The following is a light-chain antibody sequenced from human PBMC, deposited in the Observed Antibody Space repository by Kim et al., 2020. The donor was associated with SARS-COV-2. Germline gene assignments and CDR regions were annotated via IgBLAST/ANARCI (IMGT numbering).Light chain of an antibody. CDR2: DVT. CDR3: SSYTTSNTYV. V-gene: IGLV2-14*03. CDR1: NNDIGHYNL. Sequence: IACTGDNNDIGHYNLVSWYQQHSAKAPKLVIFDVTSRPSGVPSRFSGSKSGNTASLTISGLQADDEADYYCSSYTTSNTYVFGTGTKVTVL. J-gene: IGLJ1*01.